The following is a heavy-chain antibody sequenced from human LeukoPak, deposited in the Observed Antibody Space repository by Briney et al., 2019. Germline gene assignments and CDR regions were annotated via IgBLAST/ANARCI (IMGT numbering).Heavy chain of an antibody. V-gene: IGHV3-48*01. D-gene: IGHD3-3*01. CDR2: VSSSSSTI. CDR1: GFTFSSYS. J-gene: IGHJ3*02. Sequence: GGSLRLSCAASGFTFSSYSMNWVRQAPGKGLEWVSYVSSSSSTIYYADSVKGRFTISRDNAKNSLYLQMNSLRAEDTAVYYCARRGFSHAFDIWGQGTMVTVSS. CDR3: ARRGFSHAFDI.